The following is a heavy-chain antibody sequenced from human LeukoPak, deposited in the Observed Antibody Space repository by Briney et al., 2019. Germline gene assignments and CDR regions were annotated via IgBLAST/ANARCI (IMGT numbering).Heavy chain of an antibody. CDR1: GGSISSYY. J-gene: IGHJ3*02. V-gene: IGHV4-59*08. D-gene: IGHD3-22*01. Sequence: PSETLSLTCTVSGGSISSYYWSWIRQPPGKGLEWIGYIYYSGSTNYNPSLKSRVTISVDTSKNQFSLKLSSVTAADTAVYYCARLYYYDSSGYYEAFDIWGQGTMVTVSS. CDR2: IYYSGST. CDR3: ARLYYYDSSGYYEAFDI.